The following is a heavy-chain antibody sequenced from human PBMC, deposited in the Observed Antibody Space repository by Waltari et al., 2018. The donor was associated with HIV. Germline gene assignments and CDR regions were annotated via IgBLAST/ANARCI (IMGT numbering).Heavy chain of an antibody. J-gene: IGHJ3*02. CDR3: ARDNWNDGLDI. D-gene: IGHD1-1*01. CDR2: IKQDGSEK. CDR1: GYTSSSYW. V-gene: IGHV3-7*01. Sequence: EVQLVESGGGLVQPGGDLRLCGARSGYTSSSYWMSWVRQAPGKGLEWGANIKQDGSEKYYVDSVKGRFTISRDNAKNSLYLQMNSLRAEDTAVYYCARDNWNDGLDIWGQGTMVTVSS.